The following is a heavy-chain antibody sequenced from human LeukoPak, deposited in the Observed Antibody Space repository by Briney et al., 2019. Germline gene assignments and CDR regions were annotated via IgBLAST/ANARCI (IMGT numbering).Heavy chain of an antibody. CDR3: ARPWGAVAGTDY. CDR1: GFTFSDYY. D-gene: IGHD6-19*01. J-gene: IGHJ4*02. V-gene: IGHV3-11*03. Sequence: PGGSLRLSCAVSGFTFSDYYMSWIRQAPGKGLEWVSYISSSSSYTSYADSVKGRFTISRDNAKNSLYLQMNSLRAEDTAVYYCARPWGAVAGTDYWGQGTLVTVSS. CDR2: ISSSSSYT.